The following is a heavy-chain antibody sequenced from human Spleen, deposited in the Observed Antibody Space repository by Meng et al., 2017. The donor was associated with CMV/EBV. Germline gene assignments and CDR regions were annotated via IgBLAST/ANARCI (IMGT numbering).Heavy chain of an antibody. CDR2: IYWDDDK. Sequence: QITLKESGPTLVKPTQTLTLTCTFSGFSLSTSGVGVGWIRQPPGKALEWLALIYWDDDKRYSPSLKSRLTITKDTSKNQVVLTMTNMDPVDTATYYCARRSPYGVYYYFDYWGQGTLVTVSS. D-gene: IGHD4-17*01. J-gene: IGHJ4*02. CDR1: GFSLSTSGVG. V-gene: IGHV2-5*02. CDR3: ARRSPYGVYYYFDY.